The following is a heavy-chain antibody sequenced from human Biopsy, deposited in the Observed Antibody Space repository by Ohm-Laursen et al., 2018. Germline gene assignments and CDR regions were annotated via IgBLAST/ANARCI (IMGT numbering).Heavy chain of an antibody. CDR3: ARVGVGAPSIDYFDS. D-gene: IGHD1-26*01. V-gene: IGHV4-59*01. CDR1: GGSFSGTY. Sequence: TLSLTCAVSGGSFSGTYRSWIRQPPGKGLEWIGYIYYSGSTNYNPSLKSRVTISVDRSKNHFSLELSSVTAADTAVYYCARVGVGAPSIDYFDSWGQGALVTVSS. CDR2: IYYSGST. J-gene: IGHJ4*02.